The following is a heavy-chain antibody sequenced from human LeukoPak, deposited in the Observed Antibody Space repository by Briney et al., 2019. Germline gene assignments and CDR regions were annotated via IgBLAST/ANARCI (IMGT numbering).Heavy chain of an antibody. V-gene: IGHV3-23*01. CDR3: ARDLFRGYSYGYSLDY. Sequence: GGSLRLSCAASGFTFTSYSMNWVRQAPGKGLEWVSAISGSGGSTYYADFVKGRFTISRDNSKSTLYLQMNSLRAEDTALYYCARDLFRGYSYGYSLDYWGQGTLVTVSS. D-gene: IGHD5-18*01. CDR1: GFTFTSYS. J-gene: IGHJ4*02. CDR2: ISGSGGST.